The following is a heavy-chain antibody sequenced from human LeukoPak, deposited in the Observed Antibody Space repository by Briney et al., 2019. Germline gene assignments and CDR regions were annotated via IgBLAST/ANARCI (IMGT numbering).Heavy chain of an antibody. D-gene: IGHD3-3*01. CDR2: IYYSGST. Sequence: SETLSLTCAVCGGSFSGYYWSWIRQPPGKGLEWIGYIYYSGSTYYNPSLKSRVTISVDTSKNQFSLKLSSVTAADTAVYYCARELKAIFGVVITNWFDPWGQGTLVTVSS. J-gene: IGHJ5*02. V-gene: IGHV4-30-4*08. CDR3: ARELKAIFGVVITNWFDP. CDR1: GGSFSGYY.